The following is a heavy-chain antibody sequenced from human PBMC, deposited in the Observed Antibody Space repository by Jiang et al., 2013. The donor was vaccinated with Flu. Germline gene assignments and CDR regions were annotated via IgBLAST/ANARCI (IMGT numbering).Heavy chain of an antibody. CDR2: TYYRSKWYN. CDR1: GDSVSSNSAA. V-gene: IGHV6-1*01. CDR3: ARDRWHSGGYYEAGFDY. D-gene: IGHD1-26*01. Sequence: QTLSLTCAISGDSVSSNSAAWNWIRQSPSRGLEWLGRTYYRSKWYNDYAVSVKSRITINPDTSKNQFSLQLNSVTPEDTAVYYCARDRWHSGGYYEAGFDYWGQGNPGHRL. J-gene: IGHJ4*02.